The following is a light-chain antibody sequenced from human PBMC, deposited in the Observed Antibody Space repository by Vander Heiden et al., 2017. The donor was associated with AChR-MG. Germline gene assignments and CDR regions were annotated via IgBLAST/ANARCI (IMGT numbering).Light chain of an antibody. J-gene: IGKJ1*01. CDR1: QSVSSN. V-gene: IGKV3-11*01. CDR3: QQRSNWPPT. Sequence: EIVLTQSPGTLSLSPGEKATLSCRASQSVSSNLAWYQQKPGQAPSLLIYDTSNRATGIPARFSGSGSGTDFTLTISSLEPEDFAVYYCQQRSNWPPTFGQPTKVEIK. CDR2: DTS.